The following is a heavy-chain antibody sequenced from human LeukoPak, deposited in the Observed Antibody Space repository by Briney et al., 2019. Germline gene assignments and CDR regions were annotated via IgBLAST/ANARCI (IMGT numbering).Heavy chain of an antibody. CDR1: GFTFSNYW. D-gene: IGHD3-22*01. J-gene: IGHJ6*03. V-gene: IGHV3-74*01. CDR3: AKGSKAVVFTRDHYMDV. Sequence: PGGSLRLSCAASGFTFSNYWMHWVRQAPGKGLVWVSRINSDGINTSYADSVKGRFTISRDNAKNTLNLQMNSLRAEDTAVYYCAKGSKAVVFTRDHYMDVWGKGTTVTFSS. CDR2: INSDGINT.